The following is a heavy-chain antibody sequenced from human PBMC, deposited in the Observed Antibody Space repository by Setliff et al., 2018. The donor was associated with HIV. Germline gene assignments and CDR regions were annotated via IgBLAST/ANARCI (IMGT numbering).Heavy chain of an antibody. D-gene: IGHD3-10*01. J-gene: IGHJ4*02. CDR1: GFTFSNSA. Sequence: GGSLRLSCAASGFTFSNSAMHWVRQAPGKGLEWLAVTSYDGGNKYYADSVKGRFTISRDNSKNTLYLQMNSLRAEDTAVYYCAKISEGLWFGEKNYWGQGTLVTVSS. V-gene: IGHV3-30-3*02. CDR3: AKISEGLWFGEKNY. CDR2: TSYDGGNK.